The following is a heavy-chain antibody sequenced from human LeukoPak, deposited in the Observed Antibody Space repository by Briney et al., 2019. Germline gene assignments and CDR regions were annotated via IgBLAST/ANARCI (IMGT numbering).Heavy chain of an antibody. CDR2: ISAYNGNT. V-gene: IGHV1-18*01. Sequence: GASVKVSCKASGYTFTSYGISWVRQAPGQGLEWMGWISAYNGNTNYAQKLQGRDTMTTDTSTSTAYMELRSLRSDDTAVYYCARDEGLTVTTGNFDYWGQGTLVTVSS. D-gene: IGHD4-17*01. J-gene: IGHJ4*02. CDR1: GYTFTSYG. CDR3: ARDEGLTVTTGNFDY.